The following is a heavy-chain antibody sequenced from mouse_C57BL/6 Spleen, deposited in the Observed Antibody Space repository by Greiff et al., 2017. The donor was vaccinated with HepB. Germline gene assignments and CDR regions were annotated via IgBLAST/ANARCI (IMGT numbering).Heavy chain of an antibody. CDR2: IDPENGDT. V-gene: IGHV14-4*01. J-gene: IGHJ2*01. D-gene: IGHD2-4*01. CDR3: TGGLRRGDY. CDR1: GFNIKDDY. Sequence: EVQLQQSGAELVRPGASVKLSCTASGFNIKDDYMHWVKQRPEQGLEWIGWIDPENGDTEYASKFQGKATITADTSSNTAYLQLSSLTSEDTAVYYCTGGLRRGDYWGQGTTLTVSS.